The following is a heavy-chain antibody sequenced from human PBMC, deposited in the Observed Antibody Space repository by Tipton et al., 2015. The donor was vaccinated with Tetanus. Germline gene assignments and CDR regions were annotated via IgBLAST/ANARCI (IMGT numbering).Heavy chain of an antibody. Sequence: TLSLTCTVSGGSISSYYWSWIRQPPGKGLEWIGYIYYSGSTNYNPSLKSRVTISVDTSKNQFSLKLSSVTTADTAVYYCAGGSVAAAGEWFDPWGQGTRVTVSS. D-gene: IGHD6-13*01. CDR1: GGSISSYY. CDR3: AGGSVAAAGEWFDP. V-gene: IGHV4-59*01. J-gene: IGHJ5*02. CDR2: IYYSGST.